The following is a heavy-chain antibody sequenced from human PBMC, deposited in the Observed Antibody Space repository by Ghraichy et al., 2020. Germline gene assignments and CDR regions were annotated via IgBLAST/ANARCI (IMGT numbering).Heavy chain of an antibody. J-gene: IGHJ4*02. CDR3: ARVRGWDGYNYNDY. CDR2: INHSGST. Sequence: SETLSLTCAVYGGSFSDYYWSWIRQPPGKGLEWIGEINHSGSTNYNPSLKSRVTISVDTSKNQFSLKLSSVTAADTAVYYCARVRGWDGYNYNDYWGQGTLVTVSS. D-gene: IGHD5-24*01. CDR1: GGSFSDYY. V-gene: IGHV4-34*01.